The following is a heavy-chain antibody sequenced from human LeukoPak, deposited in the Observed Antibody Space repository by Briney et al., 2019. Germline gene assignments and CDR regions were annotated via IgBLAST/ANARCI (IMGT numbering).Heavy chain of an antibody. D-gene: IGHD3-10*01. CDR3: ATLGYYGSGSSFDY. CDR1: GGSISSSSYY. J-gene: IGHJ4*02. V-gene: IGHV4-39*07. CDR2: IYYSGST. Sequence: PSETLSLTCTVSGGSISSSSYYWGWIRQPPGKGLEWIGSIYYSGSTYYNPSLKSRVTISVDTSKNQFSLKLSSVTAADTAVYYCATLGYYGSGSSFDYWGQGTLVTVSS.